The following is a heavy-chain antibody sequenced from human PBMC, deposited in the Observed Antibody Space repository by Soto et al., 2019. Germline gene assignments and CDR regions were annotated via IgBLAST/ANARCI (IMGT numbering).Heavy chain of an antibody. Sequence: QVQLVESGGGVVQPGRSLRLSCAVSGFTVSSYGMHWVRQAPGKGLEWVAVISRDGRTTFYADSVKGRFTISRDNSRNTLVLEMNSLRGDDMAVYYCTGEVASGYWGQGTLFTVSS. D-gene: IGHD2-8*02. V-gene: IGHV3-30*03. J-gene: IGHJ4*02. CDR1: GFTVSSYG. CDR3: TGEVASGY. CDR2: ISRDGRTT.